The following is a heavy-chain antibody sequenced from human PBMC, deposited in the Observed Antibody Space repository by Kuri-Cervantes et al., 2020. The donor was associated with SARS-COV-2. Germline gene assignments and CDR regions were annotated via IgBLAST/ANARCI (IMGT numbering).Heavy chain of an antibody. Sequence: ASVKVSCKASGYTFTSYAMHWVRQAPGQRLEWMGWINAGNGNTKYSQKFQGRVTITRDTSASTAYMELSSLRSEDTAVYYCARDLGFRGELLREGYYFDYWGQGTLVTVSS. J-gene: IGHJ4*02. V-gene: IGHV1-3*01. CDR1: GYTFTSYA. D-gene: IGHD1-26*01. CDR2: INAGNGNT. CDR3: ARDLGFRGELLREGYYFDY.